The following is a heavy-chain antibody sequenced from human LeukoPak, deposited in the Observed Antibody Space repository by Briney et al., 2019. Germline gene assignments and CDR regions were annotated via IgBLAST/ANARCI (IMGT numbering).Heavy chain of an antibody. V-gene: IGHV4-39*02. CDR2: IYYSGST. D-gene: IGHD1-26*01. J-gene: IGHJ3*02. Sequence: SETLSLTCTVSGGSISSSSYYWGWIRQPPGKGLEWIGSIYYSGSTYYNPSLKSRVTISVDTSKNQFSLKLSSVTAADTAVYYCARDPTRSIVGPTDAFDIWGQGTMVTVSS. CDR1: GGSISSSSYY. CDR3: ARDPTRSIVGPTDAFDI.